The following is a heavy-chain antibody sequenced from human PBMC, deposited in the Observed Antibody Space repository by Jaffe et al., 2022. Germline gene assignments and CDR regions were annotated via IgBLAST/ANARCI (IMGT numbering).Heavy chain of an antibody. CDR3: ARQQWLFDRGDAFDI. J-gene: IGHJ3*02. CDR2: IYYSGST. Sequence: QVQLQESGPGLVKPSETLSLTCTVSGGSISSYYWSWIRQPPGKGLEWIGYIYYSGSTNYNPSLKSRVTISVDTSKNQFSLKLSSVTAADTAVYYCARQQWLFDRGDAFDIWGQGTMVTVSS. D-gene: IGHD6-19*01. CDR1: GGSISSYY. V-gene: IGHV4-59*01.